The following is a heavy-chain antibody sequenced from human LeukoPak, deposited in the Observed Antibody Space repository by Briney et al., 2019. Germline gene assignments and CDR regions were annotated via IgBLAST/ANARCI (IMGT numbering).Heavy chain of an antibody. D-gene: IGHD2-2*01. CDR1: GFTFSSYA. CDR2: ISGSGGRT. J-gene: IGHJ4*02. Sequence: TGGSLRLSCAASGFTFSSYAMSWVRQAPGKGLEWVSAISGSGGRTYYADSMKGRFSISRDNSKNTLYLQMNSLRGEDTAVYYCAKEGARAAMIGEIDYWGQGTLVTVSS. CDR3: AKEGARAAMIGEIDY. V-gene: IGHV3-23*01.